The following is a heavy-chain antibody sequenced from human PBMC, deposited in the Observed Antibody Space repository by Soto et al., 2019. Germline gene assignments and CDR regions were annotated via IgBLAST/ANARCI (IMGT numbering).Heavy chain of an antibody. CDR2: VNPSSGNT. V-gene: IGHV1-8*01. J-gene: IGHJ5*02. Sequence: HVQLVQSGAEVKRPGASVKVSCEASGYTFTTYDINWVRQASGQGLEWMGCVNPSSGNTVYAQKFHGRVTMTRDTSISTAYMELSSLKSDDTAIYYCARASMYIWNDHWGQGTLVTVSS. CDR1: GYTFTTYD. D-gene: IGHD1-20*01. CDR3: ARASMYIWNDH.